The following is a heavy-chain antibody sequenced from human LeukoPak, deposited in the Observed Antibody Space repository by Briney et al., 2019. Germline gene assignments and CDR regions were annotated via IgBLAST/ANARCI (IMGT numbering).Heavy chain of an antibody. J-gene: IGHJ4*02. V-gene: IGHV3-30*18. CDR3: AKPIMTTVTTLGLYFDY. D-gene: IGHD4-17*01. CDR1: GFTFSSYG. Sequence: PGGSLRLSCAASGFTFSSYGMRWVRQAPGKGLEWVAVISYDGSNRYYADSVKGRFTISRDNSKNTLYLQMNSLRAEDTAVYYCAKPIMTTVTTLGLYFDYWGQGALVTVSS. CDR2: ISYDGSNR.